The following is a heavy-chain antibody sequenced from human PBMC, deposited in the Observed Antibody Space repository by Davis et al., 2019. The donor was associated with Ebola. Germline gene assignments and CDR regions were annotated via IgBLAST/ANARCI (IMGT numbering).Heavy chain of an antibody. CDR1: GFTFSSYA. Sequence: GESLKISCAASGFTFSSYAMHWVRQAPGKGLEYVSAISSNGGNTYYADSVKGRFTISRDNSKNTLYLQMSSLRAEDTAVYYCVKGHDFWSGYYGYYYYGMDVWGQGTTVTVSS. J-gene: IGHJ6*02. D-gene: IGHD3-3*01. V-gene: IGHV3-64D*08. CDR2: ISSNGGNT. CDR3: VKGHDFWSGYYGYYYYGMDV.